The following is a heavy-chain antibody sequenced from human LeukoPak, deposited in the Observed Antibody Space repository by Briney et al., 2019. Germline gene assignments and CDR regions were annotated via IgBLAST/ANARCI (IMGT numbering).Heavy chain of an antibody. V-gene: IGHV3-15*01. D-gene: IGHD3-10*01. CDR1: GFTFSNAW. CDR2: IKSKTDGGTT. Sequence: GGSLRLSCAASGFTFSNAWMSWVRQAPGKGLEWVGRIKSKTDGGTTDYAAPVKGRFTISRDDSKNTLYLQMNSLKTEDTAVYYCTTDQPLLWFGELLEGMDVWGKGTTVTVSS. CDR3: TTDQPLLWFGELLEGMDV. J-gene: IGHJ6*04.